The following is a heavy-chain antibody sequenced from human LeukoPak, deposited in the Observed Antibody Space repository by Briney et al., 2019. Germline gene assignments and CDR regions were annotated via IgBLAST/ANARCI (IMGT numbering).Heavy chain of an antibody. CDR2: IGGYSGHT. CDR1: GYTFTSYG. D-gene: IGHD2/OR15-2a*01. J-gene: IGHJ3*01. V-gene: IGHV1-18*01. Sequence: ASVKVSCKASGYTFTSYGISWVRLAPGQGLEWIGWIGGYSGHTQYAEKFQGRVIMATNTSTKTAYMELTNLRSDDTAVYYCARPANLYYSADAFALWGQGTLVAVSS. CDR3: ARPANLYYSADAFAL.